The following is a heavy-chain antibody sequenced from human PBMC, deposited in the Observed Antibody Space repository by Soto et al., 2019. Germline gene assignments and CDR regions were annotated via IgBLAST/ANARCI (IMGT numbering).Heavy chain of an antibody. V-gene: IGHV4-39*01. CDR3: GKVLVGATGHTDSDS. Sequence: PSETLSLTCTVSGGSIYRSYYYGCWIRQPPGRGLEWIRNIDYNGVTYSNPSLKSRVTISRDTSKNQFSLKLPSVTAADTALYYCGKVLVGATGHTDSDSWGPGTLVTVSS. CDR1: GGSIYRSYYY. D-gene: IGHD2-15*01. CDR2: IDYNGVT. J-gene: IGHJ4*02.